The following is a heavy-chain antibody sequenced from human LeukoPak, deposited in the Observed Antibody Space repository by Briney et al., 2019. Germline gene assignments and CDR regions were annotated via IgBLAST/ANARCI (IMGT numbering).Heavy chain of an antibody. CDR3: ARMRVYSDDVDFDY. V-gene: IGHV1-18*01. CDR1: GYTFSNYG. J-gene: IGHJ4*02. D-gene: IGHD5-12*01. CDR2: ISHYT. Sequence: ASVKVSCKASGYTFSNYGISWVRQAPGQGLEWMGWISHYTNYPQKFQGRVTLTTDTSTSTAYMELRSLRSDDTAVYYCARMRVYSDDVDFDYWGQGTLVTVS.